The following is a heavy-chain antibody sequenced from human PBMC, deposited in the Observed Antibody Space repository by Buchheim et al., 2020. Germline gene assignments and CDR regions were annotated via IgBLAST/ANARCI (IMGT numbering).Heavy chain of an antibody. D-gene: IGHD3-10*01. J-gene: IGHJ4*02. CDR1: GFTFSSYA. Sequence: QVQLVESGGGVVQPGRSLRLSCAASGFTFSSYAMHWVRQAPGKGLEWVAVISYDGSNKYYADSVKGRFTISRDNSKNPLYLQMNSLRAEDTAVYYCARLFGSGEDPFDYWGQGTL. CDR3: ARLFGSGEDPFDY. V-gene: IGHV3-30*04. CDR2: ISYDGSNK.